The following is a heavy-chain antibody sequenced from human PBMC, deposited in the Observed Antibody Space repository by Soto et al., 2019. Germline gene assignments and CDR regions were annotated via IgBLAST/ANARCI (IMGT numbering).Heavy chain of an antibody. CDR2: IWYDGSNK. CDR1: GFTFSSYG. Sequence: GGSLRLSCAASGFTFSSYGMHWVRQAPGKGLEWVAVIWYDGSNKYYADSVKGRFTISRDNSKNTLYLQMNSLRAEDTAVYYCARDRSPYDILTGPGAFDIWGQGTMVTVSS. V-gene: IGHV3-33*01. J-gene: IGHJ3*02. CDR3: ARDRSPYDILTGPGAFDI. D-gene: IGHD3-9*01.